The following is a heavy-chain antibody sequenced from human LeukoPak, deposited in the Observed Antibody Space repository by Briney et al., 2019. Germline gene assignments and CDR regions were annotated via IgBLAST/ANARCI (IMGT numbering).Heavy chain of an antibody. J-gene: IGHJ3*02. Sequence: SETLSLTCAVYGGSFSGYYWSWIRQPPGKGLEWIREINHSGSTNYNPSLKSRVTISVDTSKNQFSLKLSSVTAADTAVYYCARGYCSGGSCRNAFDIWGQGTMVTVSS. CDR1: GGSFSGYY. CDR3: ARGYCSGGSCRNAFDI. CDR2: INHSGST. D-gene: IGHD2-15*01. V-gene: IGHV4-34*01.